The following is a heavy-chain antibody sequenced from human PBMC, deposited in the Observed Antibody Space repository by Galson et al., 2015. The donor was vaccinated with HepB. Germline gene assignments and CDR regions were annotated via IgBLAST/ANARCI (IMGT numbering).Heavy chain of an antibody. CDR1: GFSLSTSGVG. Sequence: PALVKPTQTLTLTCTFSGFSLSTSGVGVGWIRQPPGKALEWLALIYWADDKRDSPSLKSRLTITKDTSKNQVVLTMTNMDPVDTATYYGAHSFGPGYYVFWSGYYRWFDPGGQGTLVTVSS. D-gene: IGHD3-3*01. V-gene: IGHV2-5*02. CDR2: IYWADDK. J-gene: IGHJ5*02. CDR3: AHSFGPGYYVFWSGYYRWFDP.